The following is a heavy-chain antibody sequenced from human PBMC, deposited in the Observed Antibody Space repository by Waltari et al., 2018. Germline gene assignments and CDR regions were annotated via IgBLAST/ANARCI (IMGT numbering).Heavy chain of an antibody. Sequence: QVQLVQSGAEVKKPGASVKVSCKASGYTFTGYYMHWVRQAPGQGLEWMGWNKPNRGGTNYAQKFQGRVTMTRDTSISTAYMELSRLRSDDTAVYYCARALKIAARPDLKRGGPFDPWGQGTLVTVSS. D-gene: IGHD6-6*01. CDR1: GYTFTGYY. J-gene: IGHJ5*02. CDR3: ARALKIAARPDLKRGGPFDP. CDR2: NKPNRGGT. V-gene: IGHV1-2*02.